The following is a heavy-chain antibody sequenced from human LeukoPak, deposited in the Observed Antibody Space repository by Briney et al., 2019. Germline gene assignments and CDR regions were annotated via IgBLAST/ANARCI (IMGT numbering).Heavy chain of an antibody. CDR1: GGSFSLYY. CDR3: ARTSIAVAGTYYFDY. V-gene: IGHV4-59*08. Sequence: PSETLSLTCAVYGGSFSLYYWSWIRQPPGKGLEWIGYIYYSGSTNYNPSLKSRVTISVDTSKNQFSLKLSSVTAADTAVYSCARTSIAVAGTYYFDYWGQGTLVTVSS. J-gene: IGHJ4*02. D-gene: IGHD6-19*01. CDR2: IYYSGST.